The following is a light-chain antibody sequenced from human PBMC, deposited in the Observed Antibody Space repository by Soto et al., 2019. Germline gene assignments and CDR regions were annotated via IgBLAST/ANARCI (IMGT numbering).Light chain of an antibody. V-gene: IGKV3-20*01. CDR3: QQYGGSSLII. CDR1: QSVSSSY. CDR2: GAS. Sequence: ETVLTQSPGTLSLSPGERVILSCRTSQSVSSSYLAWYQQKPGQAPRLLMYGASNRASGIPDRFSGSGSGTDFTLTISRLEPEDFAVYYCQQYGGSSLIIFGQGTRLEIK. J-gene: IGKJ5*01.